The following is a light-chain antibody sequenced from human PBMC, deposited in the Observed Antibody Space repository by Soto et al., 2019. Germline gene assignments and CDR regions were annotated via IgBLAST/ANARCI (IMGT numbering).Light chain of an antibody. CDR1: QAIRND. CDR3: LQDYTYPHT. V-gene: IGKV1-6*01. J-gene: IGKJ2*01. Sequence: IQMTQSPTSLSASLGDRVTITCRASQAIRNDLGWYQQKPAKAPKRLIYAASSLQSGVPSRFSGSGSGTDFTLTISSLQPEDFETYYCLQDYTYPHTFGQGTKVDIK. CDR2: AAS.